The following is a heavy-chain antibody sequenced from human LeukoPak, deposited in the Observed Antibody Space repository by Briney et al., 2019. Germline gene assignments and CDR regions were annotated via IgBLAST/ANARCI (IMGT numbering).Heavy chain of an antibody. J-gene: IGHJ3*02. CDR2: IYHSGST. Sequence: SGTLSLTCAVSGGSISSDNWWSWVRQPPGKGLEWIGEIYHSGSTNYNPSLKSRVTISVDKPKTQFSLKLSSVTAADTAVYYCAGDKWEPRYAFDIWGQGTMVTVSS. V-gene: IGHV4-4*02. D-gene: IGHD1-26*01. CDR3: AGDKWEPRYAFDI. CDR1: GGSISSDNW.